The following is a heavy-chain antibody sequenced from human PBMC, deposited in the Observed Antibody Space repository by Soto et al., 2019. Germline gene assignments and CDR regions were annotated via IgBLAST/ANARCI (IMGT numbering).Heavy chain of an antibody. CDR1: GFTFSYG. J-gene: IGHJ4*02. CDR3: ANLVIGYCSGNTCDDY. Sequence: VPLLESGGGLIQPGGSLRLSCAASGFTFSYGIHWLRQAPGQGLEWVAYISDDSSNKFDGDSVNGRFTISRDNSNNTQCLQMNSLRAEDTAVYYCANLVIGYCSGNTCDDYWGQGPLVAVSS. V-gene: IGHV3-30*18. D-gene: IGHD2-15*01. CDR2: ISDDSSNK.